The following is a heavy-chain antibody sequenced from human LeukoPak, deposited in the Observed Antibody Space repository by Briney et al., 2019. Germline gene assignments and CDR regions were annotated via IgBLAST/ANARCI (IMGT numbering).Heavy chain of an antibody. CDR3: AKDVNYSPSGTFDY. J-gene: IGHJ4*02. CDR2: ISWNSGRM. V-gene: IGHV3-9*03. CDR1: GFTFDDYA. Sequence: PGGSLRLSCAASGFTFDDYAMHWVRQAPGKGLEWVSSISWNSGRMDYADSVKGRFTISRDNAKNSLYLRMNSLRVEDMALYYCAKDVNYSPSGTFDYWGQGTLVTVSS. D-gene: IGHD3-10*01.